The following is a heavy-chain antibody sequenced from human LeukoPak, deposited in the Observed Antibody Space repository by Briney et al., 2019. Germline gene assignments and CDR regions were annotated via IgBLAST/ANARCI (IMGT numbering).Heavy chain of an antibody. CDR2: INLSGGTT. J-gene: IGHJ5*02. D-gene: IGHD3-10*01. CDR3: ARVRMVRGVTNWFDP. Sequence: ASVKVSCKASGYTFTSYYMHWVRQAPGQGLEWMGIINLSGGTTIYAQKFQGRVTISVDTSKNQFSLKLSSVTAADTAVYYCARVRMVRGVTNWFDPWGQGTLVTVSS. CDR1: GYTFTSYY. V-gene: IGHV1-46*01.